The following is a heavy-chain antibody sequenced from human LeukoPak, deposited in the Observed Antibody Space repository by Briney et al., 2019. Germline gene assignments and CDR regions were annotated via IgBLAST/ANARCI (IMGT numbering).Heavy chain of an antibody. CDR3: ARSSGWYWRSPTWFDH. CDR1: GGSISSSNW. J-gene: IGHJ5*02. Sequence: SETLSLTCAVSGGSISSSNWWSWVRPPPGKGLEWIGEIYHSGSTNYNPSLKSRVTISVDKSKNQFSLKLSSVTAADTAVYYCARSSGWYWRSPTWFDHWGQGTLVTVSS. D-gene: IGHD6-19*01. V-gene: IGHV4-4*02. CDR2: IYHSGST.